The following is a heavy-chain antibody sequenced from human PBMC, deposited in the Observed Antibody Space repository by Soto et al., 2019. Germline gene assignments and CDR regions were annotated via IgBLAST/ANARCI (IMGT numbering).Heavy chain of an antibody. CDR1: GFTFSNYA. V-gene: IGHV3-23*01. Sequence: EVQLLESGGDLIQPGGSLRLSCAASGFTFSNYAMNWVRQAPGKGLEWVSAISGSGSSTYYADSVKGRSTIARDTSKNTLYLQMSSLRAADTAVNYCGRRNGDGDYAYYYYYDMDVWGKGTTVTVSS. J-gene: IGHJ6*03. D-gene: IGHD4-17*01. CDR2: ISGSGSST. CDR3: GRRNGDGDYAYYYYYDMDV.